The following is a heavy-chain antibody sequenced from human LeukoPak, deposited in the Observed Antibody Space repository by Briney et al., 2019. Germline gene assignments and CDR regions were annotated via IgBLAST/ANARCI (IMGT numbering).Heavy chain of an antibody. CDR2: ISYDGSNK. J-gene: IGHJ6*02. CDR3: ARSYYYEREGSLDV. D-gene: IGHD3-22*01. Sequence: GGSLRLSCAASGFTFSSYAMHWVRQAPGKGLEWVAVISYDGSNKYYADSVKGRFTISRDNSKNTLYLQMNSLRAEDTAVYYCARSYYYEREGSLDVWGQGTTVTVSS. V-gene: IGHV3-30-3*01. CDR1: GFTFSSYA.